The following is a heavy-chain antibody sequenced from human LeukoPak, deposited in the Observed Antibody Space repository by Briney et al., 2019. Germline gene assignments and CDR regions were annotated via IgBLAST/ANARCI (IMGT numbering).Heavy chain of an antibody. CDR1: GYRFTSYW. CDR2: IYPSDSDT. CDR3: ARGDSAVWFDP. J-gene: IGHJ5*02. V-gene: IGHV5-51*01. Sequence: GESLKISCKGSGYRFTSYWIGWVRQMPGKGLEWMGIIYPSDSDTRYSPSFQGQVSISADKSISAAYLQWSSLKASDTAMYYCARGDSAVWFDPWGQGTLVTVSS. D-gene: IGHD2-21*01.